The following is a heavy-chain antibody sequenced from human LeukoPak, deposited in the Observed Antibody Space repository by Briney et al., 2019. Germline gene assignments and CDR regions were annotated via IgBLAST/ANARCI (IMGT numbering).Heavy chain of an antibody. V-gene: IGHV1-2*02. J-gene: IGHJ4*02. CDR1: GYTFTGYY. D-gene: IGHD2-2*01. CDR3: ATLGERYCSSTSCFPVDY. CDR2: INPNSGGT. Sequence: GASVKVSCKASGYTFTGYYMHWVRQAPGQGLEWMGWINPNSGGTNYAQKFQGRVTMTRDTSISTAYMELSRLRSDDTAVYYCATLGERYCSSTSCFPVDYWGQGTRVTVSS.